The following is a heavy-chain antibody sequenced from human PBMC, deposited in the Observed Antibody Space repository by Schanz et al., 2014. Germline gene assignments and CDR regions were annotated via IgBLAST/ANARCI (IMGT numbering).Heavy chain of an antibody. D-gene: IGHD6-13*01. V-gene: IGHV1-46*03. J-gene: IGHJ4*02. Sequence: QVQLLQSGAEVKKPGASVKVSCKASGYTFVSYSMHWVRQAPGQGLEWMGMINPSGGSTTYAQKFQGRVTMTRDTSTSTVYMELSSLRSEDTAVYYCARDGVDAAAGGNYWGQGTLVTVSS. CDR1: GYTFVSYS. CDR2: INPSGGST. CDR3: ARDGVDAAAGGNY.